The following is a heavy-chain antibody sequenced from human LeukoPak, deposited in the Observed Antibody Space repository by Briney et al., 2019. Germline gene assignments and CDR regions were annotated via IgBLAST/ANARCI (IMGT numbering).Heavy chain of an antibody. CDR2: ISWNSGSI. CDR3: AKDIQNRYYYGSGSYPLFDY. D-gene: IGHD3-10*01. V-gene: IGHV3-9*01. Sequence: GGSLRLSCAASGFTFDDYAMHWVRHAPGKGLEWVSGISWNSGSIVYADSVKGRFTISRDNAKNSLYLQMNSLRAEDTALYYCAKDIQNRYYYGSGSYPLFDYWGQGTLVTVPS. CDR1: GFTFDDYA. J-gene: IGHJ4*02.